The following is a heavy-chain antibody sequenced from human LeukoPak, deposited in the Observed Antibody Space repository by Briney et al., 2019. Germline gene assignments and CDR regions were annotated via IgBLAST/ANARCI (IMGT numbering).Heavy chain of an antibody. CDR1: GYTFTSYY. Sequence: GGSLRLSCKASGYTFTSYYMHWVRQAPGQGLEWMGIINPSGGSTSYAQKFQGRVTMTRDTSTSTVYMELSSLRSADTAVYYCARDRLHAAHFDYWGQGTLVTVSS. D-gene: IGHD2-15*01. V-gene: IGHV1-46*01. CDR2: INPSGGST. CDR3: ARDRLHAAHFDY. J-gene: IGHJ4*02.